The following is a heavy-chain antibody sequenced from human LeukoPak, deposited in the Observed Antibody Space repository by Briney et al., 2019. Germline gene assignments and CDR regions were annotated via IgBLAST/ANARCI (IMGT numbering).Heavy chain of an antibody. Sequence: SVKASCKASGGTFSSYAISWVRQAPGQGLEWMGGIIPIFGTANYAQKFQGRVTITADESTSTAYMELSSLRSEDTAVYYCASSRSGDGYIYWGQGTLVTVSS. V-gene: IGHV1-69*13. J-gene: IGHJ4*02. CDR1: GGTFSSYA. D-gene: IGHD5-24*01. CDR2: IIPIFGTA. CDR3: ASSRSGDGYIY.